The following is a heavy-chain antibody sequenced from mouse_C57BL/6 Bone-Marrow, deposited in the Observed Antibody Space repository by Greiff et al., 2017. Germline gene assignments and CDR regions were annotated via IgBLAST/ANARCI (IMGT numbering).Heavy chain of an antibody. CDR1: GYTFTSYW. J-gene: IGHJ4*01. CDR2: IDPNSGST. Sequence: QVQLKQPGAELVKPGASVKLSCKASGYTFTSYWMHWVKQRPGQGLEWIGMIDPNSGSTNYNEKFKSKATLTVDNSSSTAYMQLSSLTSEDSAVYYCARRASSGYHPYCAMDYWGQGTSVTVSS. D-gene: IGHD3-2*02. V-gene: IGHV1-64*01. CDR3: ARRASSGYHPYCAMDY.